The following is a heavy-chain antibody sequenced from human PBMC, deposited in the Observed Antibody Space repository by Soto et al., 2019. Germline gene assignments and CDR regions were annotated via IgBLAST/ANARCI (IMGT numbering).Heavy chain of an antibody. V-gene: IGHV1-18*01. Sequence: ASVKVSCKASAYTFTNYGITWVRQAPGQGLEWMGWISAYNGNTDYAQKLQGRITMTTDTSTSTAYMELRSLTSDDTAVYYCARDRGIFGVEDWFDPWGQGTLVTVSS. CDR3: ARDRGIFGVEDWFDP. J-gene: IGHJ5*02. CDR2: ISAYNGNT. CDR1: AYTFTNYG. D-gene: IGHD3-3*01.